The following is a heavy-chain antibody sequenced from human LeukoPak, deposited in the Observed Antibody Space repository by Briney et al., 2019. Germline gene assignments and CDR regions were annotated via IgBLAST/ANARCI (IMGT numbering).Heavy chain of an antibody. D-gene: IGHD6-19*01. CDR3: AKDANTGWSYFDY. J-gene: IGHJ4*02. V-gene: IGHV3-30*02. CDR1: GFTLSNYG. CDR2: IRYDGSNE. Sequence: GGSLRLSCAASGFTLSNYGMHWVRQAPAQGLGWVAFIRYDGSNEYYVDSVKGRFTISRDNSKNTLYLQMNSLRAEDTAVYYCAKDANTGWSYFDYWGQGTLVTVSS.